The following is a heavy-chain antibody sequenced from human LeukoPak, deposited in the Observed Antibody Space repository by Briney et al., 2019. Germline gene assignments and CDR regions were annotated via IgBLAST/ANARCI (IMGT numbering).Heavy chain of an antibody. J-gene: IGHJ4*02. CDR2: INPNSGDT. CDR3: ARDYCSSTSCLLDY. D-gene: IGHD2-2*01. Sequence: ASVKVSCKASGYTFTGYHMHWVRQAPGQGLEWMGRINPNSGDTNYAQKFQGRVTMTRDTSISTAYMELSRLRSDDTAVYYCARDYCSSTSCLLDYWGQGTLVTVSS. V-gene: IGHV1-2*06. CDR1: GYTFTGYH.